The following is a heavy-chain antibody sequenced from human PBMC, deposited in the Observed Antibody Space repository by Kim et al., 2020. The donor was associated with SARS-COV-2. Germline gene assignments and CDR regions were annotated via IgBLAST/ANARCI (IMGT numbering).Heavy chain of an antibody. D-gene: IGHD3-22*01. CDR1: GFTFSSYS. J-gene: IGHJ4*02. Sequence: GGSLRLSCAASGFTFSSYSMNWVRQAPGKGLEWVSSISSSSSYIYYADSVKGRFTISRDNAKNSLYLQMNSLRAEDTAVYYCARVSFAYYYDSSGYDYWGQGTLVTVSS. CDR2: ISSSSSYI. CDR3: ARVSFAYYYDSSGYDY. V-gene: IGHV3-21*01.